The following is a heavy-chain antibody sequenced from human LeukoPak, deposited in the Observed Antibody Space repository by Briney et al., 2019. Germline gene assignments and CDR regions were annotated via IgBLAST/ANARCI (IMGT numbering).Heavy chain of an antibody. J-gene: IGHJ4*02. V-gene: IGHV4-59*01. CDR2: IYYSGST. D-gene: IGHD1-26*01. Sequence: PSETLSLTCTVSGGSISSYYWSWIRQPPGKGLEWIGYIYYSGSTNYNPSLKSRATISVDTSKNQFSLKLSSVTAADTAVYYCARGIYSGSYRRGYFDYWGQGTLVTVSS. CDR1: GGSISSYY. CDR3: ARGIYSGSYRRGYFDY.